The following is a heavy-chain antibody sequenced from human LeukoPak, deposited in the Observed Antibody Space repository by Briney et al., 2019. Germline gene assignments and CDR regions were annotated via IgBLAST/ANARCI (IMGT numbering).Heavy chain of an antibody. V-gene: IGHV3-23*01. CDR2: ISGSGGST. J-gene: IGHJ4*02. Sequence: GGSLRLSCAASGFTFSSYSMNWVRQAPGKGLEWVSAISGSGGSTYYADSVKGRFTISRDNSKNTLYLQMNSLRAEDTAVYYCANLAGYCSSTSCPHFDYWGQGTLVTVSS. CDR3: ANLAGYCSSTSCPHFDY. D-gene: IGHD2-2*01. CDR1: GFTFSSYS.